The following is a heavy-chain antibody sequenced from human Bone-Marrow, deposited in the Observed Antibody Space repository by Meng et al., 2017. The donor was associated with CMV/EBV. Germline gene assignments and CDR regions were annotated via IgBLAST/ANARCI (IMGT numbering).Heavy chain of an antibody. CDR3: ARVAGGYSSSWYPYYYYGMDV. D-gene: IGHD6-13*01. V-gene: IGHV4-39*07. CDR2: IYYSGST. Sequence: SETLSLTCTVSGGSISSSSYYWGWIRQPPGKGLEWIGSIYYSGSTYYNPSLKSRVTISVDTSKNQFSLKLSSVTAADTAVYYCARVAGGYSSSWYPYYYYGMDVWGRGTTVTVSS. CDR1: GGSISSSSYY. J-gene: IGHJ6*02.